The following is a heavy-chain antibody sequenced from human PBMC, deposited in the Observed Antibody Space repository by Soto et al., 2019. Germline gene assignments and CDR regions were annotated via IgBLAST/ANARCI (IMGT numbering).Heavy chain of an antibody. J-gene: IGHJ6*02. CDR3: TSYYDFWSGYDPTNYYYGMDV. D-gene: IGHD3-3*01. CDR1: GFTFGDYA. V-gene: IGHV3-49*04. CDR2: IRSKAYGGTT. Sequence: GGSLRLSCTASGFTFGDYAMSWVRQAPGKGLKWVGFIRSKAYGGTTEYAASVKGRFTISRDDSKSTAYLQMNSLKTEDTAVYYCTSYYDFWSGYDPTNYYYGMDVWGQGTTVTVSS.